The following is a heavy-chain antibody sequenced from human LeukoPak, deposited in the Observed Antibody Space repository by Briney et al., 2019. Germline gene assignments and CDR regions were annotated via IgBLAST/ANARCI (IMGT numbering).Heavy chain of an antibody. CDR2: ISWDGGST. J-gene: IGHJ6*02. Sequence: GGSLRLSCAASGFTFDDHTMHWVRQAPGKGLEWVSLISWDGGSTYYADSVKGRFTISRDNSKNSLYLQMNSLRTEDTALYYCAKAPEPGYYYYYGMDVWGQGTTVTVSS. CDR3: AKAPEPGYYYYYGMDV. V-gene: IGHV3-43*01. CDR1: GFTFDDHT. D-gene: IGHD1-14*01.